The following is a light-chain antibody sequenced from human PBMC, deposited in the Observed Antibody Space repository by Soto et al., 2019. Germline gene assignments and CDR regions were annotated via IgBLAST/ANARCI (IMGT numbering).Light chain of an antibody. CDR2: GNN. V-gene: IGLV1-40*01. Sequence: QSVLTQPPSVSGTXXQRVSXXCTGTSSNIGADYDVHWYQQLPGTAPRLLIFGNNNRPSGVPDRFSGSRSGTSASLAITGLQAEDEAIYYCQSYDSSLSTSIFGAGTKLTVL. CDR1: SSNIGADYD. CDR3: QSYDSSLSTSI. J-gene: IGLJ2*01.